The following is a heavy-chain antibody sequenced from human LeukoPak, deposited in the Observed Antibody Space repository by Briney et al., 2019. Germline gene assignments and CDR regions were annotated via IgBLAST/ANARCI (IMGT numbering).Heavy chain of an antibody. CDR1: GYSFTSYY. CDR2: INPNSGVT. J-gene: IGHJ4*02. V-gene: IGHV1-2*02. CDR3: FRQRNSGGYYSNY. Sequence: ASVKVSCKASGYSFTSYYMHWVRQAPGQGLEWKGWINPNSGVTNYGQKFQGRVTMTRDTSITTAYMELNSLRSDDTAVYYCFRQRNSGGYYSNYWGQGTLVTVSS. D-gene: IGHD3-10*01.